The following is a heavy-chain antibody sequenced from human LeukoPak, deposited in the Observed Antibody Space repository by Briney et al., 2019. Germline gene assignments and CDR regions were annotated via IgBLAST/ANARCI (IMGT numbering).Heavy chain of an antibody. Sequence: GGSLRLSCAASGFAFSSYVMHWVRQAPGKGLEWVSYISSSGSTIYYADSVKGRFTISRDNAKNSLYLQMNSLRAEDTAVYYCAELGITMIGGVWGKGTTVTISS. CDR2: ISSSGSTI. CDR3: AELGITMIGGV. J-gene: IGHJ6*04. CDR1: GFAFSSYV. V-gene: IGHV3-48*03. D-gene: IGHD3-10*02.